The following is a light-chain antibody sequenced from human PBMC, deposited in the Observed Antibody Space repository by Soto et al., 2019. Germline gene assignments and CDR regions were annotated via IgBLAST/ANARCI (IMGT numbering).Light chain of an antibody. J-gene: IGLJ2*01. CDR2: EVN. CDR3: NSWGV. Sequence: QSALTQPDSVSGSPGQSITISCTGTSSDFGGYNYVSWYQHHPGKAPKLLLYEVNNRPSGVSTRFSGSKSGNTASLTSSGLQADEEADYYCNSWGVFGGGTKLTVL. CDR1: SSDFGGYNY. V-gene: IGLV2-14*01.